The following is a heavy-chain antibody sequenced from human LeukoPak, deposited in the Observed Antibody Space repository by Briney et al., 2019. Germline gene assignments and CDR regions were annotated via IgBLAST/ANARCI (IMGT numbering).Heavy chain of an antibody. Sequence: SETLSLTCTVSGGSISSSSYYWGWIRQPPGKGLEWIGSIYYSGSTYYNPSLKSRVTISVDTSKNQFSLKLSSVTAADTAVYYCARDGYSNLYYYMDVWGKGTTVTVSS. D-gene: IGHD4-11*01. J-gene: IGHJ6*03. V-gene: IGHV4-39*02. CDR1: GGSISSSSYY. CDR3: ARDGYSNLYYYMDV. CDR2: IYYSGST.